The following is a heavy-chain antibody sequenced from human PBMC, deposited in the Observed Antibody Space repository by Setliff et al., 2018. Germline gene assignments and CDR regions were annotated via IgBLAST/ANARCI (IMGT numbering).Heavy chain of an antibody. CDR3: AREGLVVAATYYYYYGMDV. J-gene: IGHJ6*02. CDR2: INHSGTT. Sequence: PSETLSLTCTVYGVSFSSFYWSWIRQPPGKGLEWIGEINHSGTTNYNPSLKSRVTISVDTSKKQFSLKLSSVTAADTAVYYCAREGLVVAATYYYYYGMDVWGQGTTVTVSS. V-gene: IGHV4-34*01. CDR1: GVSFSSFY. D-gene: IGHD2-15*01.